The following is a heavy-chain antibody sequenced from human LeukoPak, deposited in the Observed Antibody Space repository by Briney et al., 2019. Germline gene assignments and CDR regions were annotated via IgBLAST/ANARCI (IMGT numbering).Heavy chain of an antibody. J-gene: IGHJ4*02. CDR1: GGSISSSKW. V-gene: IGHV4-4*02. D-gene: IGHD5-12*01. Sequence: SGTLSLTCALSGGSISSSKWRSWVRQPPGKGLEWIGEIHHSGSTNYNPSLKSRVTISVDKSKNQFSLKLSSVTAADTAVYYCARAGGYLLYFDSWGQGTLATVSS. CDR3: ARAGGYLLYFDS. CDR2: IHHSGST.